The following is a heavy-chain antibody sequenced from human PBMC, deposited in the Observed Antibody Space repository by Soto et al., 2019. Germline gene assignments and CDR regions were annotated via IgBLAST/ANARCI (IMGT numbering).Heavy chain of an antibody. CDR2: ISWNSGSI. Sequence: GGSLRLSCAASGFTFDDYAMHWVRQAPGKGLEWVSGISWNSGSIGYADSVKGRFTISRDNAKNSLYLQMNSLRAEDTALYYCAKLRSTITIFGVVISNFDYWGQGTLVTVSS. D-gene: IGHD3-3*01. CDR3: AKLRSTITIFGVVISNFDY. J-gene: IGHJ4*02. CDR1: GFTFDDYA. V-gene: IGHV3-9*01.